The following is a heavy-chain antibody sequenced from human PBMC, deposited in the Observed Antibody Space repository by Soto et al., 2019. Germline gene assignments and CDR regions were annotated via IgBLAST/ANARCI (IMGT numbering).Heavy chain of an antibody. CDR3: ARAECIAARPGVDC. J-gene: IGHJ4*02. CDR1: GYTFTSYG. Sequence: GASVKVSCKASGYTFTSYGISWVRQAPGQGLEWMGWISAYNGNTNYAQKLQGRVTMTTDTSTSTAYMELRSLRSDDTAVYYCARAECIAARPGVDCWGQGTLVTVSS. D-gene: IGHD6-6*01. V-gene: IGHV1-18*01. CDR2: ISAYNGNT.